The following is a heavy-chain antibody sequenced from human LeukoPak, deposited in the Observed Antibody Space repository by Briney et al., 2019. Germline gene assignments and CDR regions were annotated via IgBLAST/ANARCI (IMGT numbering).Heavy chain of an antibody. D-gene: IGHD6-19*01. J-gene: IGHJ4*02. Sequence: SETLSLTCAVAGGSVSSNHFWGWLRPPPGKGLEWIGSIFYTGSTYYNPSLKSRVTISVDTSKNHFSLEVNSVTAADTAMYYCARHEQWLLWVAYWGQGTLVTVSS. CDR1: GGSVSSNHF. V-gene: IGHV4-39*01. CDR3: ARHEQWLLWVAY. CDR2: IFYTGST.